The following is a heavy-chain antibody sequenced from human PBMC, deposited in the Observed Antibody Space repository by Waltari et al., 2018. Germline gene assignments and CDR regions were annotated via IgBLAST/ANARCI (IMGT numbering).Heavy chain of an antibody. J-gene: IGHJ4*02. CDR3: ARDGIGGAHLDY. CDR1: GYTFNDYY. CDR2: INPKTGGT. Sequence: VQLVQSGAEAKKPEASVTDSCPAPGYTFNDYYIYWVRQAPGQGLEWVGYINPKTGGTAFAQKFRGRVTMTSDTSISTADMELSGLTSDDTAVYYCARDGIGGAHLDYWGQGTLVTVSS. D-gene: IGHD1-26*01. V-gene: IGHV1-2*02.